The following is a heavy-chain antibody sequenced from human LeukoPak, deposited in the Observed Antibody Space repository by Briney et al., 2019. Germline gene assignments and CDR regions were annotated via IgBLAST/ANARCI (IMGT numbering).Heavy chain of an antibody. D-gene: IGHD4-11*01. V-gene: IGHV3-30-3*01. J-gene: IGHJ3*02. CDR3: ARDSGQYADAFHI. Sequence: GGSLRLSCAASTFTFSSYAMHWVRQAPGKGLEWAALISYDGSNKYYADSVKGRLTISRDNSKNTLYLHMNSLRAEDTAVYYCARDSGQYADAFHIWGPGTMVTVSS. CDR1: TFTFSSYA. CDR2: ISYDGSNK.